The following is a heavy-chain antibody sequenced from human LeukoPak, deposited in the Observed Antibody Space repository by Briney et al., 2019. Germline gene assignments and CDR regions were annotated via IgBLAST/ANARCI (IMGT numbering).Heavy chain of an antibody. CDR2: ISYDGSNK. CDR1: GFTFSSYG. D-gene: IGHD2-21*02. Sequence: GRSLRLSCAASGFTFSSYGMHWVRQAPGKGLEWVAVISYDGSNKYYADCVEGRFTISRDNSKNTLYLQMNSMRAEDTAVYCCAKDQCGGDCYYFDYWGQGTLVTVSS. J-gene: IGHJ4*02. V-gene: IGHV3-30*18. CDR3: AKDQCGGDCYYFDY.